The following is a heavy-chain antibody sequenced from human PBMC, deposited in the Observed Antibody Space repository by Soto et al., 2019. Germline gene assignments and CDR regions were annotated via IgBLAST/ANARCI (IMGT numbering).Heavy chain of an antibody. CDR3: ARDSAVLRYFDWLFLFDY. CDR2: IKQDGSEK. J-gene: IGHJ4*02. CDR1: GFTFSSYW. V-gene: IGHV3-7*01. D-gene: IGHD3-9*01. Sequence: EVQLVESGGGLVQPGGSLRLSCAASGFTFSSYWMSWVRQAPGKGLEWVANIKQDGSEKYYVDSVKGRFTISRDNAKNSLYLQMNSLRAEDTAVYYCARDSAVLRYFDWLFLFDYWGQGTLVTVSS.